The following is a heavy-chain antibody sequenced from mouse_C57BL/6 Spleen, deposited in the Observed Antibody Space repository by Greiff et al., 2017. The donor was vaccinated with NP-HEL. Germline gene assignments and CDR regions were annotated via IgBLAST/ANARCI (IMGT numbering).Heavy chain of an antibody. CDR2: ISDGGSYT. V-gene: IGHV5-4*03. J-gene: IGHJ2*01. D-gene: IGHD4-1*01. Sequence: EVKLVESGGGLVKPGGSLKLSCAASGFTFSSYAMSWVRQTPEKRLEWVATISDGGSYTYYPDNVKGRFTISRDNAKNNLYLQMSHMKSEDTARYYFARGTGTGFDYWGQGTTLTVSS. CDR1: GFTFSSYA. CDR3: ARGTGTGFDY.